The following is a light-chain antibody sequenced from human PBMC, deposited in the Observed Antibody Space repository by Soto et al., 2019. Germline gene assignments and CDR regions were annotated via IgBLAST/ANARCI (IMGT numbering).Light chain of an antibody. CDR1: SSDVGSYKY. V-gene: IGLV2-14*01. CDR3: ISYTTSSTVL. CDR2: EVS. J-gene: IGLJ2*01. Sequence: QSALTQPAPVSGSPGQSITISCTGTSSDVGSYKYVSWYQHYPGKAPKLIIYEVSNRPSGVSDRFSGSKSGNTASLTISGLQAEDEADYYCISYTTSSTVLFGGGTKVTVL.